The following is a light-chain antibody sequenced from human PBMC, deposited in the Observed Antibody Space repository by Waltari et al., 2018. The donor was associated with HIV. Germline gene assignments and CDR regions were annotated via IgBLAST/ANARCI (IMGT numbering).Light chain of an antibody. CDR1: QSVSST. CDR2: GAS. V-gene: IGKV3-15*01. Sequence: EIVMTQFPATLSVSPGERATLSCRASQSVSSTLAWYQQKPGQAPRLLVYGASTRATGIPARFSGSGSGTEFTLTISSLQSEDFAVYYCQQYNNWPLTFGPGTKVDIK. CDR3: QQYNNWPLT. J-gene: IGKJ3*01.